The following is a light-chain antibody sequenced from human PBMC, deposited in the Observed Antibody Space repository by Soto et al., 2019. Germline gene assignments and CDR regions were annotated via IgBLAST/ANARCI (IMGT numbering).Light chain of an antibody. V-gene: IGKV3-11*01. CDR1: QSVSSY. Sequence: EIVLTQSPATLSLSPGERATLSCRASQSVSSYLACYQQKPGQAPRLLIYDASNRATGIPARFSGSGSGTDFTLTISSLEPEDFAVYYCQQRSNWPPEGTFGQGTKVDI. J-gene: IGKJ1*01. CDR3: QQRSNWPPEGT. CDR2: DAS.